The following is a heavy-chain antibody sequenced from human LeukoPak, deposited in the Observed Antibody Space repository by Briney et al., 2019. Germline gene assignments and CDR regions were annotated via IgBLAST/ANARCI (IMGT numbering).Heavy chain of an antibody. V-gene: IGHV4-61*02. D-gene: IGHD1-1*01. CDR2: IYTSGST. CDR3: ARFDGIPGWFDP. Sequence: SETPSLTCTVSGGSISSGSYYWSWIRQPAGKGLGWIGRIYTSGSTNYNPSLKSRVTISVDTSKNQFSLKLSSVTAADTAVYYCARFDGIPGWFDPWGQGTLVTVSS. J-gene: IGHJ5*02. CDR1: GGSISSGSYY.